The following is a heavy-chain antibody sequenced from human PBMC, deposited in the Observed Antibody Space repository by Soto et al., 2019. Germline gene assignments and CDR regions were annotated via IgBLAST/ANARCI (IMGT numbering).Heavy chain of an antibody. V-gene: IGHV4-4*02. CDR1: GGSISDNW. Sequence: QVQLQASGPGLVKPSGTLSLTCAVSGGSISDNWWRWVRQPPGKGLEWIGEAYLSETTYYNPSLKRRGTISVDKSASQLSLTLNSVTAADTAVSDCARHVAVARTRGFDSWGQGTLVTVSS. D-gene: IGHD2-21*01. CDR2: AYLSETT. CDR3: ARHVAVARTRGFDS. J-gene: IGHJ4*02.